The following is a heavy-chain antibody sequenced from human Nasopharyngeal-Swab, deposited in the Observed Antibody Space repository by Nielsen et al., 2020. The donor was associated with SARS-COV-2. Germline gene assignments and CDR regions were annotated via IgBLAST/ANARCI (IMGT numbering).Heavy chain of an antibody. V-gene: IGHV3-23*01. D-gene: IGHD6-19*01. CDR3: AKDRGSGWYRLAS. Sequence: GGSLRLSCAASGFTFNNYAMSWVRQAPGKGLEWVSAISGSGGTTYYADSVKGRFTISRDESKNTLYLQMNSLRAEDTAVYYCAKDRGSGWYRLASWGLGTLVTVSS. CDR2: ISGSGGTT. CDR1: GFTFNNYA. J-gene: IGHJ5*02.